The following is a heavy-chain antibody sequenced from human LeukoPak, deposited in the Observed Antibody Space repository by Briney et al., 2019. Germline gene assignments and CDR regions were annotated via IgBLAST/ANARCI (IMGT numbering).Heavy chain of an antibody. Sequence: SETLSLTCTVSGGSILDSTYYWARIRQPPGKGLEWIATIFYTGNTHYNPSLKSRVTMFVDTVKNQFSLNLNSVTAADTAVYYCARQSSGYYYGWFDPWGQGTLVTVSS. J-gene: IGHJ5*02. CDR2: IFYTGNT. CDR1: GGSILDSTYY. V-gene: IGHV4-39*01. D-gene: IGHD3-22*01. CDR3: ARQSSGYYYGWFDP.